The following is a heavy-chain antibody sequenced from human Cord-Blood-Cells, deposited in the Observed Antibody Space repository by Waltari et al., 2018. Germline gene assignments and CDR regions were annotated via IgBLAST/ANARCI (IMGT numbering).Heavy chain of an antibody. CDR3: ARDPTMVRGVIDY. V-gene: IGHV3-30*04. Sequence: QVQLVESGGGVVQPGRSLRLSCAASGFTFSSYAIHWVRQAPGKGLEWVAVISYDGSNKYYADSVKGRFTISRDNSKNTLYLQMNSLRAEDTAVYYCARDPTMVRGVIDYWGQGTLVTVSS. J-gene: IGHJ4*02. CDR2: ISYDGSNK. D-gene: IGHD3-10*01. CDR1: GFTFSSYA.